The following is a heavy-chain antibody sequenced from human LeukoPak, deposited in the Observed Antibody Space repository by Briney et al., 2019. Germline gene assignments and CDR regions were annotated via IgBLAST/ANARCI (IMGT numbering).Heavy chain of an antibody. CDR1: GGSFSGYY. D-gene: IGHD1-1*01. CDR2: IYSGGST. V-gene: IGHV3-53*01. J-gene: IGHJ4*02. CDR3: ASTNGYRFDY. Sequence: PSETLSLTCAVYGGSFSGYYWSWIRQPPGKGLEWVSVIYSGGSTYYADSVKGRFTISRDNSKNTLYLQMNSLRAEDTAVYYCASTNGYRFDYWGQGTLVTVSS.